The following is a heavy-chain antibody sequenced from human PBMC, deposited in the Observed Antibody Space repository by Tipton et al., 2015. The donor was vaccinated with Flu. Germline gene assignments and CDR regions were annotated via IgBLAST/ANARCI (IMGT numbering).Heavy chain of an antibody. CDR2: IDYSGNT. CDR1: GGSVSSSPFY. D-gene: IGHD3-10*01. Sequence: TLSLTCTVSGGSVSSSPFYWGWVRQSPGKGLEWIGTIDYSGNTHYNPSLESRVSMLIDTSKNQFSLKLTSVTAADTAVYYWARASGSGTYVIFDFWGRGTLVTVSS. J-gene: IGHJ4*02. V-gene: IGHV4-39*07. CDR3: ARASGSGTYVIFDF.